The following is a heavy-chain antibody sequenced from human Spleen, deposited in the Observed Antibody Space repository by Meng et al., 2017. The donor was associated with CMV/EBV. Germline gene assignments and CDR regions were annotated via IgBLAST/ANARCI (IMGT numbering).Heavy chain of an antibody. CDR1: GYAFTGYY. V-gene: IGHV1-2*02. Sequence: ASVKVSCKASGYAFTGYYIYWVRQAPGRGLESMGWINPNSGNTNYAQKFQGRVTMTRDTSISTAHMELSSLRSEDTAVYYCASSIAARPGFDYWGQGTLVTVSS. CDR2: INPNSGNT. CDR3: ASSIAARPGFDY. D-gene: IGHD6-6*01. J-gene: IGHJ4*02.